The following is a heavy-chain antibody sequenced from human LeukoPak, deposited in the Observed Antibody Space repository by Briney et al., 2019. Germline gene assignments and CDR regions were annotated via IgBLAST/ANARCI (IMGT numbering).Heavy chain of an antibody. Sequence: SETLSLTCTVSGGSIRSYYWSWIRQPPGKGLEWIGYAYYSGSTNYNPSLKSRVTISVDTSKNQFSLRLSSVTSADTAVYYCARGDSSGWYLNYYYYMDVWGKGTTVTVSS. CDR2: AYYSGST. J-gene: IGHJ6*03. CDR1: GGSIRSYY. V-gene: IGHV4-59*01. D-gene: IGHD6-19*01. CDR3: ARGDSSGWYLNYYYYMDV.